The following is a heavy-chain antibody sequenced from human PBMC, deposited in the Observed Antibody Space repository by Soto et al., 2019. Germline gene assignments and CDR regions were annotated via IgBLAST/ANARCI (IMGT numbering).Heavy chain of an antibody. J-gene: IGHJ4*02. CDR1: GYTFSTYA. CDR3: AKSVIAMAGYLSYFDY. D-gene: IGHD6-19*01. CDR2: ISHDGSNK. V-gene: IGHV3-30*18. Sequence: QVQLVESGGGVVQPGRSLRLSCAASGYTFSTYAMHWVRQAPGKGLEWVAVISHDGSNKYYVDSVKGRFTISRDNSKNTLYLQMNSLRAEDTGVYYCAKSVIAMAGYLSYFDYWGQGTLVTVSS.